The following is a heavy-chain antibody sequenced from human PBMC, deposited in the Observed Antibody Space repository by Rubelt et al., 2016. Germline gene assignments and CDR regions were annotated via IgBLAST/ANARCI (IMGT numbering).Heavy chain of an antibody. CDR2: LNPTNSAT. J-gene: IGHJ4*02. CDR1: GYSFTNNW. V-gene: IGHV5-10-1*01. CDR3: TRGHGWTDY. D-gene: IGHD6-19*01. Sequence: EGQLVQSRAAVKKPGESLKISCKGSGYSFTNNWITWVRKMPGTVLEWLGRLNPTNSATNYSPSFHCHATISADKSIRTAYLQWNSLKASDSAIYYCTRGHGWTDYWGQGTLVTVSS.